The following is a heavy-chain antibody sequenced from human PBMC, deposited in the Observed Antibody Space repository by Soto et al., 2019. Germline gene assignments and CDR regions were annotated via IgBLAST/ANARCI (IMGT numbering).Heavy chain of an antibody. CDR1: GYTFTNYA. CDR3: ARRGITGTNYYYYGLDV. V-gene: IGHV1-3*01. D-gene: IGHD1-20*01. J-gene: IGHJ6*02. CDR2: INAANGNT. Sequence: EASVKVSCKASGYTFTNYAIHWVRQAPGQSLEWMGWINAANGNTKSSQKFRGRATLTTDTSASTAYMELSSLRSEDTAVYYCARRGITGTNYYYYGLDVWGQGTTVTVSS.